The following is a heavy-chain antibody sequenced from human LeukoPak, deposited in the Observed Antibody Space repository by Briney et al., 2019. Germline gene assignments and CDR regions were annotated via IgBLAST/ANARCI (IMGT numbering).Heavy chain of an antibody. D-gene: IGHD6-6*01. CDR2: ISANGGRT. CDR1: GLTFSGYV. CDR3: AKSSAARANDY. Sequence: GGSLRLSCAASGLTFSGYVMSWARQAPGKGLEWVAAISANGGRTYYTESVKGHFTISRDNSKNTLSLQMNSLRADDTAVYYCAKSSAARANDYWGQGTLVTVSS. V-gene: IGHV3-23*01. J-gene: IGHJ4*02.